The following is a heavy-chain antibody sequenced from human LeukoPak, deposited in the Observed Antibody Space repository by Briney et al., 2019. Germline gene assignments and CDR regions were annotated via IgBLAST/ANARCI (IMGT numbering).Heavy chain of an antibody. J-gene: IGHJ4*02. CDR2: ISGSGGRT. Sequence: GGSLRLSFAVSGFTFSSYGMSWVRQAPGKGLEWVSAISGSGGRTYYADSVKGRFTISRDNSKNTLYLQMNSLRAEDTAVYYFAGRGSGSYFDYWGQGTLVTVSS. CDR1: GFTFSSYG. CDR3: AGRGSGSYFDY. V-gene: IGHV3-23*01. D-gene: IGHD3-10*01.